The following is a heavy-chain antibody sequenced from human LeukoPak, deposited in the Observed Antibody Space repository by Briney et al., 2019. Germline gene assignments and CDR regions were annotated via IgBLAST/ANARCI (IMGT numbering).Heavy chain of an antibody. V-gene: IGHV1-18*04. CDR1: GYTFSSYG. D-gene: IGHD3-10*01. J-gene: IGHJ4*02. CDR3: AREHGSGTYYNPVGFDY. Sequence: ASVKVSCKASGYTFSSYGTSWVRQAPGQGLEWMGWISAYNGNINYIEKFQGRVTMTTDTSTSTAYMELRSLRSDDTAVYYCAREHGSGTYYNPVGFDYWGQGTLVTVSS. CDR2: ISAYNGNI.